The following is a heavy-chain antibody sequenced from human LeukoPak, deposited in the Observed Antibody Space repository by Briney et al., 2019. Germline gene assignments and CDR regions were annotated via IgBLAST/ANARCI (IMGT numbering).Heavy chain of an antibody. D-gene: IGHD2-2*01. Sequence: GGSLRLSCTTSGFTFSGLDIHWVRQASGKGLEWVGRIQTEPYSHATAYAASVKGRFTISRDDSKNTAYLQMNSLKAEGTAVYYCARRDCSSFSCYSFDSWGQGSLVTVSS. CDR1: GFTFSGLD. CDR3: ARRDCSSFSCYSFDS. J-gene: IGHJ4*02. CDR2: IQTEPYSHAT. V-gene: IGHV3-73*01.